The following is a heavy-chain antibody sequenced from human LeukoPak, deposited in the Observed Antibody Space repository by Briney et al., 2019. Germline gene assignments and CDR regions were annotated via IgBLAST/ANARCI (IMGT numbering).Heavy chain of an antibody. CDR2: INAGNGNT. V-gene: IGHV1-3*01. CDR3: ARVGGWYSDFDY. D-gene: IGHD6-19*01. Sequence: VASVKVSCKASGYTFTSYAMHWVRQAPGQRLEWMGWINAGNGNTKYSQKFQGRVTIPRDTSASTAYMELSSLRSEDTAVYYCARVGGWYSDFDYWGQGTLVTVSS. CDR1: GYTFTSYA. J-gene: IGHJ4*02.